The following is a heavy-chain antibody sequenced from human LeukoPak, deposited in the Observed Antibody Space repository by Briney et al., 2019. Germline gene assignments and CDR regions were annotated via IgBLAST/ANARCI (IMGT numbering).Heavy chain of an antibody. J-gene: IGHJ4*02. Sequence: GGSLRLTCAASGFTVSSNYMNWVRQAPGKGLEWVSVIYSGGSTYYADSVKGRFTISRDNSKNTLYLQMNTLRAEDTAVYYCARRYSSGWWIDYWGQGTLVTVSS. CDR2: IYSGGST. CDR1: GFTVSSNY. V-gene: IGHV3-53*01. D-gene: IGHD6-19*01. CDR3: ARRYSSGWWIDY.